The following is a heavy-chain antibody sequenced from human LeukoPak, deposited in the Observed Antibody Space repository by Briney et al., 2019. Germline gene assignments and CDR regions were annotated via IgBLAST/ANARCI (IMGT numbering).Heavy chain of an antibody. CDR1: GFTFSNYA. CDR2: VSGSGGST. CDR3: AKDGAVGGYDDPFDY. D-gene: IGHD5-12*01. V-gene: IGHV3-23*01. J-gene: IGHJ4*02. Sequence: PGGSLRLSCAASGFTFSNYAMTWVRQAPGKGLEWVSAVSGSGGSTYYADSVKGRFTISRDNSENTLYLQMNSLRAEDTAVYYCAKDGAVGGYDDPFDYWGQGTLVTVFS.